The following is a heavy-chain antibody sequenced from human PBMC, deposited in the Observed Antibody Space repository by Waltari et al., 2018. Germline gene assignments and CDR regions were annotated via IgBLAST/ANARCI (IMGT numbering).Heavy chain of an antibody. CDR2: INHSGST. CDR1: GGSFSGYY. Sequence: QVQLQQWGAGLLKPSETLSLTCAVYGGSFSGYYWSWIRQPPGKGLEWIGEINHSGSTNYNPSLKSRVTMTRNTSISTAYMELSSLRSEDTAVYYCARGRGSYKAYWGQGTLVTVSS. J-gene: IGHJ4*02. CDR3: ARGRGSYKAY. D-gene: IGHD1-26*01. V-gene: IGHV4-34*01.